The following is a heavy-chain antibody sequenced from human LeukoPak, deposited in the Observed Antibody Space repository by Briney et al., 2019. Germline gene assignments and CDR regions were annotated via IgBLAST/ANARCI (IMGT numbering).Heavy chain of an antibody. CDR2: IRYDGSNK. D-gene: IGHD4-17*01. V-gene: IGHV3-30*02. Sequence: GGSLRLSCAACGFTFSSYGMHCVRQAPGKGLEWVAFIRYDGSNKYYADSVKGRFTISRDNSKNTLYLQMNSLRAEDTAVYYCAKDLHDYGDYPDAFDIWGQGTMVTVSS. CDR1: GFTFSSYG. J-gene: IGHJ3*02. CDR3: AKDLHDYGDYPDAFDI.